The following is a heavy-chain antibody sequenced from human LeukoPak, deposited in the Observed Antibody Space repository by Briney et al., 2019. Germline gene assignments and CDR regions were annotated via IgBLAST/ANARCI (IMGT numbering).Heavy chain of an antibody. CDR1: GYTFTGYY. CDR2: INPNSGGT. V-gene: IGHV1-2*02. CDR3: AGGTYGSGSYYNVPTMIFDY. Sequence: ASVKVSCKASGYTFTGYYMHWVRQAPGQGLEWMGWINPNSGGTNYAQKFQGRVTITADESTSTAYMELSSLRSEDTAVYYCAGGTYGSGSYYNVPTMIFDYWGQGTLVTVSS. J-gene: IGHJ4*02. D-gene: IGHD3-10*01.